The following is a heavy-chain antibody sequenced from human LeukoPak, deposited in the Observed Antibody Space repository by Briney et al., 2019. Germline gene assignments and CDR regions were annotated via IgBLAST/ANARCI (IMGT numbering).Heavy chain of an antibody. D-gene: IGHD4-23*01. J-gene: IGHJ3*02. CDR2: ISYDGSNK. CDR1: GFTFSTYF. CDR3: AKDQVRGKRRSDAFDI. V-gene: IGHV3-30*18. Sequence: GGSLRLSCAASGFTFSTYFMHWVRQAPGKGLEWVAVISYDGSNKYYADSVKGRFTISRDNSKDTLYLQMNSLRAEDTAVYYCAKDQVRGKRRSDAFDIWGQGTMVTVSS.